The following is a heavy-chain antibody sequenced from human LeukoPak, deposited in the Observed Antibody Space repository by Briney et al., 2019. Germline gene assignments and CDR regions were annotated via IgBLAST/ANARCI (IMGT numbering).Heavy chain of an antibody. D-gene: IGHD4-17*01. J-gene: IGHJ3*02. CDR2: IYHSGST. Sequence: SETLSLTCAVSGYSISSGYYWGWIRQPPGKGLEWIGSIYHSGSTYYNPSLKSRATISVDTSKNQFSLKLSSVTAADTAVYYCARHTNYGATDAFDIWGQGTMVTVSS. V-gene: IGHV4-38-2*01. CDR1: GYSISSGYY. CDR3: ARHTNYGATDAFDI.